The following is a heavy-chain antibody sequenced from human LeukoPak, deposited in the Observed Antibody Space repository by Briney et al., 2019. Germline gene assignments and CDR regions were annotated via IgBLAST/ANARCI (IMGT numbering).Heavy chain of an antibody. CDR2: IYYSGST. V-gene: IGHV4-39*07. Sequence: SETLSLTCTVSGGSISSNNYYWGWIRQPPGKGLEWIGNIYYSGSTYYNPSLKSRVTISADSSKNQFSLKLSSVTAADTAVYYCAKYSSSSGRVDFWGRGTLVAVSS. CDR1: GGSISSNNYY. CDR3: AKYSSSSGRVDF. D-gene: IGHD6-6*01. J-gene: IGHJ4*02.